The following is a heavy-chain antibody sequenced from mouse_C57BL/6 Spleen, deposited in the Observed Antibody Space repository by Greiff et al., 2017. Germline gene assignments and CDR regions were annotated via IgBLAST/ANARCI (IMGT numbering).Heavy chain of an antibody. J-gene: IGHJ4*01. V-gene: IGHV1-39*01. D-gene: IGHD3-2*02. CDR1: GYSFTDYN. Sequence: EVQLVESGPELVKPGASVKISCTASGYSFTDYNMHWVKQSNGKSLEWIGVINPNYGTTRYTQKFQGKATLTVDQSSSTAYMQLNSLTSEDSAVYYCASLRPLYYAMDYWGQGTSVTVSS. CDR2: INPNYGTT. CDR3: ASLRPLYYAMDY.